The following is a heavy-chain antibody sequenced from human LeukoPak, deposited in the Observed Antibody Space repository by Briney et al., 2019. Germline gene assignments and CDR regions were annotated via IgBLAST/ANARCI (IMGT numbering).Heavy chain of an antibody. J-gene: IGHJ4*02. CDR3: ARDGWDYYGANGFDY. D-gene: IGHD4-17*01. V-gene: IGHV4-39*07. CDR2: IYHSGST. Sequence: PSETLSLTCTVSGGSISSSSYLWGWIRQPPGKGLEWLGSIYHSGSTFYNPSLKSRVTISVDTSKNQFSLKLSSVTAADTAVYYCARDGWDYYGANGFDYWGQGTLVTVSS. CDR1: GGSISSSSYL.